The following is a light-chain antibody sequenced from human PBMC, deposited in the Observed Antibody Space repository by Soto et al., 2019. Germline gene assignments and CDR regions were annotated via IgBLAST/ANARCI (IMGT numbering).Light chain of an antibody. CDR3: SSYSGSNNFVI. Sequence: QSALTQPPSASGSPGQSVTISCTGTSSDVGGYKYVSWYQQHPGKAPKLMIYEVSERPSGVPDRFSGSKSGNTASLTVSGLQADDEADYYCSSYSGSNNFVIFGGGTKVTVL. CDR2: EVS. J-gene: IGLJ2*01. CDR1: SSDVGGYKY. V-gene: IGLV2-8*01.